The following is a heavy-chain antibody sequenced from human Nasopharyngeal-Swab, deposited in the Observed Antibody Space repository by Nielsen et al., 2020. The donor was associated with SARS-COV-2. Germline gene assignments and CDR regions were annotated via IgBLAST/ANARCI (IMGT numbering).Heavy chain of an antibody. CDR1: GFPFSVYA. CDR2: ISGGDGTT. D-gene: IGHD6-13*01. Sequence: GESLKISCAASGFPFSVYAMSWVRQAPGKGLEWVAAISGGDGTTYYADSVKDRFTISRDNSKNTLYLQMNSLRAEDTAVYYCAKDKIAGSSWAYYFDYWGQGALVTVSS. CDR3: AKDKIAGSSWAYYFDY. V-gene: IGHV3-23*01. J-gene: IGHJ4*02.